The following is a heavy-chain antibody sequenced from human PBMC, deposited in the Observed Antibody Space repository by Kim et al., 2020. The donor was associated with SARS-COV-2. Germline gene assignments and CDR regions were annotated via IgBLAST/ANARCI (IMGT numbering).Heavy chain of an antibody. CDR3: ATLGCYDSSGYYQTYWYFYL. V-gene: IGHV3-33*05. D-gene: IGHD3-22*01. CDR1: GFTFSSYG. CDR2: ITYDGSNK. J-gene: IGHJ2*01. Sequence: GGSLRLSCAASGFTFSSYGMHWVRQAPGKGLEWVAVITYDGSNKYYADSVKGRFTIFRDNSKNTLYLQMNSLRAEDTAVYYCATLGCYDSSGYYQTYWYFYLCGRGTLGSVSS.